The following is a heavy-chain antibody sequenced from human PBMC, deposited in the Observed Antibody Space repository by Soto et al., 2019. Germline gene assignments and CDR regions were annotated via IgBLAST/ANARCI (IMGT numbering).Heavy chain of an antibody. V-gene: IGHV1-18*01. CDR2: VSGDNGHT. J-gene: IGHJ5*02. CDR1: GYTFTTHG. CDR3: ARDLGYCRSGTCYREWFDP. D-gene: IGHD2-15*01. Sequence: QVQLVQSGAEVKKPGASVKVSCKASGYTFTTHGISWGRQAPGQGLEWMGWVSGDNGHTNYAQSLHGRVTMTTDTATNTAYMELRSLRSDDTAVSSCARDLGYCRSGTCYREWFDPWGQGTLVTVSS.